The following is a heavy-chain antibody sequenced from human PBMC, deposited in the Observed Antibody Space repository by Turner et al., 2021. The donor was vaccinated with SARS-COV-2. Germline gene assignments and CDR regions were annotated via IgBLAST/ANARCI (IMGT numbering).Heavy chain of an antibody. V-gene: IGHV3-30-3*01. Sequence: QVHLVESGGGVVQPGRSLRLSCAVPGLPCRCYSFHWVRQAPGKGLEWVAGISYDGTNKNNADSMKGRFTIARDNSKKTLFLQMNGLRAEDAAVYYCARGVVVELEAPRGGAFDMWGQGTMVTVSS. CDR2: ISYDGTNK. CDR1: GLPCRCYS. CDR3: ARGVVVELEAPRGGAFDM. D-gene: IGHD2-15*01. J-gene: IGHJ3*02.